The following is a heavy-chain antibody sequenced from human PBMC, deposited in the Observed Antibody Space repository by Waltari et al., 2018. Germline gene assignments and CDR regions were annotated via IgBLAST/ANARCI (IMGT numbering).Heavy chain of an antibody. Sequence: QVQLVESGGGVVQPGRSLRPSCAASGFSFSSYGIHWVRLAPGKGLEWVAVIWYDGSGKYYVDSVRGRFTISRDNSKNTAYLQMNSLRVEDTAVYYCARDYPDMDVWGKGTTVIVSS. J-gene: IGHJ6*03. V-gene: IGHV3-33*01. CDR3: ARDYPDMDV. CDR1: GFSFSSYG. CDR2: IWYDGSGK. D-gene: IGHD3-16*02.